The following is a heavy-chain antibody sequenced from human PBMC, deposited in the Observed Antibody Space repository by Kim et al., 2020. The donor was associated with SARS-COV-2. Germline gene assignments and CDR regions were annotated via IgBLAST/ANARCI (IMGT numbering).Heavy chain of an antibody. CDR2: MNPNSGDT. CDR3: TRGSMRASPQFDF. V-gene: IGHV1-8*01. D-gene: IGHD3-22*01. Sequence: ASVKVSCKASGYTFTSYEINWVRQATGQGLEWMGWMNPNSGDTGYIQNFQGRVTMTRDTSIGTAYMELSSLRSDDTAVYYCTRGSMRASPQFDFWGQGTLGTVSS. J-gene: IGHJ4*02. CDR1: GYTFTSYE.